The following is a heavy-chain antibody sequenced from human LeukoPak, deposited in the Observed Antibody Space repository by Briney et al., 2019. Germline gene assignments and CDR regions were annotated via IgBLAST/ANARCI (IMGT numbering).Heavy chain of an antibody. Sequence: HAGGSLRLSCAASGFTFSDYAMSWVRQAPGKGLEWVSVIVGSGDTAYYADSVKGRFTISRDNSKKKLFLQMNSLRADDTAIYYCATTLFALYYFDYWGRGTLVTISS. D-gene: IGHD3-3*01. CDR2: IVGSGDTA. CDR3: ATTLFALYYFDY. CDR1: GFTFSDYA. V-gene: IGHV3-23*01. J-gene: IGHJ4*02.